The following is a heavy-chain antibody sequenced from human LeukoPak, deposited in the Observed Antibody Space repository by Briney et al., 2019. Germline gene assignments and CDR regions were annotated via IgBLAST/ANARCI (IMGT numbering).Heavy chain of an antibody. V-gene: IGHV3-23*01. CDR3: AKEIKDKYCSGTQNCLFDY. CDR2: ISDRGAE. D-gene: IGHD2-2*01. J-gene: IGHJ4*02. CDR1: GFTFTNYA. Sequence: GGSLRLSCAASGFTFTNYALSWVRQAPGKGLEWVSGISDRGAEYYADSVKGRFTISRANSKNTLYLQMNSLRAEDTAVYYCAKEIKDKYCSGTQNCLFDYWGQGTLVTVSS.